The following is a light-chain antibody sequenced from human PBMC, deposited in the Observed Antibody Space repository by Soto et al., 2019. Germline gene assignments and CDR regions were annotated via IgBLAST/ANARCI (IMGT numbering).Light chain of an antibody. CDR3: QQYNDWPLT. V-gene: IGKV3-15*01. CDR2: GAS. J-gene: IGKJ4*01. CDR1: QSVSSK. Sequence: EKVMTQIPATLSVSPGEGATLSCWASQSVSSKLAWYQQKPGQAPRLLIYGASTRATGIPARFSGSGSGTEFTLTISSLQSEDFGVYYCQQYNDWPLTFGGGTKVEIK.